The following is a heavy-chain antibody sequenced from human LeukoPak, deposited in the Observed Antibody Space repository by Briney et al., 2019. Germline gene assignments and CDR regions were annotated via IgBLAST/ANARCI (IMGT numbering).Heavy chain of an antibody. J-gene: IGHJ4*02. Sequence: PGGSLRLSCAASGFAFSSYGMHWVRQAPGKGLEWVAVISYDGSNKYYADSVKGRFTISRDNSKNTLYLQMNSLRAEDTAVYYCANLLNSSGWGKSGDYWGQGPLVTVSS. CDR3: ANLLNSSGWGKSGDY. D-gene: IGHD3-16*01. V-gene: IGHV3-30*18. CDR2: ISYDGSNK. CDR1: GFAFSSYG.